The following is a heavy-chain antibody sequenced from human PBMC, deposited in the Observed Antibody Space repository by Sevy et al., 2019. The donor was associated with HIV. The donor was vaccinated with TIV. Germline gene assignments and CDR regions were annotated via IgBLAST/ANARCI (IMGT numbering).Heavy chain of an antibody. CDR2: INHSGST. Sequence: SETLSLTCAVYGGSFSGYYWSWIRQPPGKGLEWIGEINHSGSTNYNPSLKSRVTISVDTSKNQFSLKLSSVTAADTAVYYCARGYCSSTCCSYYYYYGMDVWGQGTTVTVSS. CDR1: GGSFSGYY. CDR3: ARGYCSSTCCSYYYYYGMDV. J-gene: IGHJ6*02. V-gene: IGHV4-34*01. D-gene: IGHD2-2*01.